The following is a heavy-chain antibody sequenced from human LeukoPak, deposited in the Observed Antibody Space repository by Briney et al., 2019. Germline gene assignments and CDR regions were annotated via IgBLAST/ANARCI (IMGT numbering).Heavy chain of an antibody. Sequence: ASVKVSCKPSVCTFTSYWFCWLLQAPGQGLEWMGWISAYNGNTNYAQKLQGRVTMTTDTSTSTAYMELRTLRSDDTDVSYCARVLGPHEGWGQGTLVTVSS. CDR1: VCTFTSYW. D-gene: IGHD3-16*01. CDR3: ARVLGPHEG. V-gene: IGHV1-18*01. J-gene: IGHJ4*02. CDR2: ISAYNGNT.